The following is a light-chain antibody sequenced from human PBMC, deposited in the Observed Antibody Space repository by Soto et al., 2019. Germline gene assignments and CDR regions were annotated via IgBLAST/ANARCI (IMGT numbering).Light chain of an antibody. J-gene: IGKJ5*01. V-gene: IGKV1-39*01. CDR2: AAS. Sequence: LQMNQSTSSLSASVGVRLTITCRASQSINNYLNWYQQKPGKAPNPLIHAASSLQSGVPPRFSGSGSGTEVTLAISNVQPEDFAIYYCQQSYRSPITFGQGTRLAIK. CDR3: QQSYRSPIT. CDR1: QSINNY.